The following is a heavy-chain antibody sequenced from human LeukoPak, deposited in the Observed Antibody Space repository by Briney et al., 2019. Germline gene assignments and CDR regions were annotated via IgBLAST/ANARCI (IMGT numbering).Heavy chain of an antibody. D-gene: IGHD2-2*01. CDR3: ARAGLGYCSSTSCYYFDY. J-gene: IGHJ4*02. CDR1: GCSISSYY. CDR2: IYYSGST. Sequence: SETLSLTCTVSGCSISSYYWSWIRQPPGKGLEWIGYIYYSGSTNYNPSLKSRVTISVDTSKNQFSLKLSSVTAADTAVYYCARAGLGYCSSTSCYYFDYWGQGTLVTVSS. V-gene: IGHV4-59*01.